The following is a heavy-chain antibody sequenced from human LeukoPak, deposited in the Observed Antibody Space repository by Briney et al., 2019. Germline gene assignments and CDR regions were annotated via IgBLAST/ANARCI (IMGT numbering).Heavy chain of an antibody. CDR3: ALGGATIPFMFDY. J-gene: IGHJ4*02. V-gene: IGHV1-69*05. D-gene: IGHD1-26*01. CDR1: GGTFSRYA. Sequence: SVKVSCKASGGTFSRYAISWVRQAPGQGLEWMGGIIPIFGTANYAQKFQGRVTITTDESTSTAYMELSGLRSEDTAVYYCALGGATIPFMFDYWGQGTLVTVSS. CDR2: IIPIFGTA.